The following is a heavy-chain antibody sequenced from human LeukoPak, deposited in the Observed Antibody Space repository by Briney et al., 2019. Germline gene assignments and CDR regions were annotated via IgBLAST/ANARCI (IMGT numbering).Heavy chain of an antibody. CDR3: AKVGGSSMVRGVIHFDY. Sequence: GGSLRLSCAASGFTFSSYAMSWVRQAPGKGLEWVSAISGSGSSTYYADSVKGRFTISRDNSKNTLYLQMNSLRAEDTAVYYCAKVGGSSMVRGVIHFDYWGQGTLVTVSS. CDR2: ISGSGSST. V-gene: IGHV3-23*01. D-gene: IGHD3-10*01. J-gene: IGHJ4*02. CDR1: GFTFSSYA.